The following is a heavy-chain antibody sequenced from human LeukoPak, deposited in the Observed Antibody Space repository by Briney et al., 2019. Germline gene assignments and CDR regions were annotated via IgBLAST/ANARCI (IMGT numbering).Heavy chain of an antibody. CDR2: IIPILGIA. CDR1: GGTFSSYA. Sequence: SVKVSCKASGGTFSSYAISWVRQAPGQGLEWMGRIIPILGIANYAQKFQGRVTITADKSTSTAYMELSSLRSEDTAVYYCARGSVLDAFDIWGQGTMVTVSS. V-gene: IGHV1-69*04. J-gene: IGHJ3*02. CDR3: ARGSVLDAFDI.